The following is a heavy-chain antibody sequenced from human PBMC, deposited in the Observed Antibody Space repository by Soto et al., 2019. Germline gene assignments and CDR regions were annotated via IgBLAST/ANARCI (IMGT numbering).Heavy chain of an antibody. J-gene: IGHJ3*02. CDR3: ARDLKNDFWGSYYTSTDAFDI. Sequence: SETLSLTCTVSGGSISSGGYYWSWIRQHPGKGLEWIGYIYYSGSTYYNPSLKSRVTISVDTSKNQFSLKLSSVTAADTAVYYCARDLKNDFWGSYYTSTDAFDIWGQGTMVTVSS. V-gene: IGHV4-31*02. CDR2: IYYSGST. D-gene: IGHD3-3*01. CDR1: GGSISSGGYY.